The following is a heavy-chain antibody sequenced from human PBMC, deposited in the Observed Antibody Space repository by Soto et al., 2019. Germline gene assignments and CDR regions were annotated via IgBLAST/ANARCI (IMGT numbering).Heavy chain of an antibody. Sequence: ASVKVSCKASGYTFTSYGISWVRQAPGQGPEWMGWISAYNGNTNYAQKLQGRVTMTTDTSTSTAYMELRSLRSDDTAVYYCARVRIQLWLNGMDVWGQGTTVTVSS. CDR3: ARVRIQLWLNGMDV. D-gene: IGHD5-18*01. J-gene: IGHJ6*02. CDR1: GYTFTSYG. CDR2: ISAYNGNT. V-gene: IGHV1-18*01.